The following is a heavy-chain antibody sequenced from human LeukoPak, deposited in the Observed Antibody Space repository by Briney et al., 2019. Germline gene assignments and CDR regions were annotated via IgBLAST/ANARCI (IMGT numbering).Heavy chain of an antibody. D-gene: IGHD2-2*01. V-gene: IGHV4-30-2*01. Sequence: PSQTLSLTCTVSGGSIGSGGYYWSWIRQPPGKGLEWIGYIYHSGSTYYNPSLKSRVTISVDRSKNQFSLKLSSVTAADTAVYYCARVSRGGVVVVPAAKGPRPCYFDYWGQGTLVTVSS. CDR3: ARVSRGGVVVVPAAKGPRPCYFDY. CDR1: GGSIGSGGYY. CDR2: IYHSGST. J-gene: IGHJ4*02.